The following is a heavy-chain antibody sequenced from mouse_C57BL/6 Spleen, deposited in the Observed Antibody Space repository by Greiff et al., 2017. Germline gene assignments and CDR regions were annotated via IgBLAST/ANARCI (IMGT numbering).Heavy chain of an antibody. J-gene: IGHJ3*01. V-gene: IGHV1-82*01. CDR3: AKGSWFAY. Sequence: VQLQQSGPELVKPGASVKISCKASGYAFSSSWMNWVKQRPGKGLEWIGRIYPGDGDTNYNGKFKGNATLTADKSSSTAYMQLSSLTSEDSAVYFCAKGSWFAYWGQGTLVTVSA. CDR2: IYPGDGDT. CDR1: GYAFSSSW.